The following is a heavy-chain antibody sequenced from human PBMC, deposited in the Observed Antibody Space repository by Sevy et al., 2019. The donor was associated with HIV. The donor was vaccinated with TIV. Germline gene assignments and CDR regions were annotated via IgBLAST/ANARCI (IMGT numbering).Heavy chain of an antibody. CDR1: GFTFGSYW. Sequence: GGSLRLSCAASGFTFGSYWMTWVRQAPGKGLEWVANIKEDGSGRFYVDSVRGRFTVSRDNAKKTLYLQMNNLRGEDTALYYCARLYSSSSGIGLDNWGQGALVIVSS. CDR2: IKEDGSGR. V-gene: IGHV3-7*01. CDR3: ARLYSSSSGIGLDN. J-gene: IGHJ4*02. D-gene: IGHD6-6*01.